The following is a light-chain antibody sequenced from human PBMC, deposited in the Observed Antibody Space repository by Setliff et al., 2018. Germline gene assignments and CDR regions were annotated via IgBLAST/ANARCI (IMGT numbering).Light chain of an antibody. CDR3: SSYSSRTTLDV. CDR2: DVS. J-gene: IGLJ1*01. CDR1: TSDIGAYNY. Sequence: GSPGQSITISCTGSTSDIGAYNYVAWYQQHPGKAPKLMIYDVSVRPSGVSSRFSGSKSGNTASLTISGLQAEDEADYYCSSYSSRTTLDVFGTGTKVTVL. V-gene: IGLV2-14*03.